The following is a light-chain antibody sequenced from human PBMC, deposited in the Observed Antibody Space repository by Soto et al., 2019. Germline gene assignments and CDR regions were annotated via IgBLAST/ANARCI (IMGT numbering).Light chain of an antibody. CDR2: DVS. CDR1: SSDIGGYKY. J-gene: IGLJ1*01. V-gene: IGLV2-14*01. Sequence: QSVLTQPASVSGSPGQSITISCTGTSSDIGGYKYVSWYQQNPDKAPKPMIYDVSYRPSGVSDRFSGSKSGNTASLTISGLQAEDEADYYCSSYTNINTHVFGTGTKVTVL. CDR3: SSYTNINTHV.